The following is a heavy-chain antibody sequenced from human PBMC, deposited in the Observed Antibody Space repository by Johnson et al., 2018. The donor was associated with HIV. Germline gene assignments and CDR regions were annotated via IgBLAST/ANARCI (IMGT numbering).Heavy chain of an antibody. CDR1: GFTFSSYG. J-gene: IGHJ3*01. Sequence: VQLVESGGGVVQPGRSLRLSCAASGFTFSSYGMHWVRQAPGKGLESVAAISYDGINKYYADSVKGRFPISIDNSKNTLYLQMNSLRAEDTAVYYCARDWGPRLGYYDSSGYYWAFDVWGQGTMVTVSS. CDR2: ISYDGINK. CDR3: ARDWGPRLGYYDSSGYYWAFDV. D-gene: IGHD3-22*01. V-gene: IGHV3-30*03.